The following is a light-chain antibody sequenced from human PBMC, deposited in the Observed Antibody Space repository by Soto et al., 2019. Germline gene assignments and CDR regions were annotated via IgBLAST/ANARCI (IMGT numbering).Light chain of an antibody. Sequence: EIVMTQSPATLSVSPGERATLSCRASQSVSSNLAWYHQKPGQTPRLLIYGASTRATVIPARFSGSGSGTAVTLTVSSLPFEDFAVYYCQEYNNWPPLTCGGGTKVVIK. CDR1: QSVSSN. J-gene: IGKJ4*01. V-gene: IGKV3-15*01. CDR3: QEYNNWPPLT. CDR2: GAS.